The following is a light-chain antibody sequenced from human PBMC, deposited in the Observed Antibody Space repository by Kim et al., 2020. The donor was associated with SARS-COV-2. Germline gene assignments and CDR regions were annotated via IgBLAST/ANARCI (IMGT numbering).Light chain of an antibody. CDR3: SALDSSLSARV. V-gene: IGLV10-54*02. CDR1: SNIVGNQG. CDR2: RNN. Sequence: RQTATLTCTGNSNIVGNQGAAWLQQHQGHPPKLLSCRNNNRPSGISERFSASRSGNTASLTITGLKPEDEADYYCSALDSSLSARVFGGGTQLTVL. J-gene: IGLJ3*02.